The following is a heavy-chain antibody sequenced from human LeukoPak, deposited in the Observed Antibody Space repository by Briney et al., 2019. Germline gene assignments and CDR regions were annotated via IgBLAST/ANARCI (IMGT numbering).Heavy chain of an antibody. J-gene: IGHJ5*02. V-gene: IGHV3-7*05. Sequence: GGSLRLSCAASGFPFSRYWLSWVRQAPGEGLEWVANIKQDGSEKYYVDSVKGRFTISRDNAKNSLYLQMNSLRVEDTAVYYCARGWELDPWGQGTLVTVSS. CDR1: GFPFSRYW. CDR2: IKQDGSEK. D-gene: IGHD1-26*01. CDR3: ARGWELDP.